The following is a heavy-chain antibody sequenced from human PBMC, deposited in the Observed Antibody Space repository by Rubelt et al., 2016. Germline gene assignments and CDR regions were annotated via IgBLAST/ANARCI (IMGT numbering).Heavy chain of an antibody. CDR2: INPNSGGT. Sequence: QVQLVQSGAEVKKPGASVKVSCKASGYTFTGYYMHWVRQAPGQGLEWMGWINPNSGGTNYAQKFPGRVTMHRDTSISTAYMELSRLRSDDTAVYYGARDYCSGGSCYSVFDYWGQGTLVTVSS. J-gene: IGHJ4*02. D-gene: IGHD2-15*01. CDR1: GYTFTGYY. V-gene: IGHV1-2*02. CDR3: ARDYCSGGSCYSVFDY.